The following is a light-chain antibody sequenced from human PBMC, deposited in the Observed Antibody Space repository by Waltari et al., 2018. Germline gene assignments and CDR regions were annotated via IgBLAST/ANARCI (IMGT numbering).Light chain of an antibody. CDR2: SHN. Sequence: QAVLTQPPSASGTPGQRVTIACSVGDSTIGPKPLTWYQQFPGPAPKLLIHSHNPRPSGVPDRFSGSKFGTSAYLAISGLQSEDEADYYCAAWDDSLKRPVFGGGTKLTVL. V-gene: IGLV1-44*01. CDR3: AAWDDSLKRPV. J-gene: IGLJ2*01. CDR1: DSTIGPKP.